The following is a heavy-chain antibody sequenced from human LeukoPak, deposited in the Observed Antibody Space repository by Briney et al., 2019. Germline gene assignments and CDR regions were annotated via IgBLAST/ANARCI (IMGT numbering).Heavy chain of an antibody. D-gene: IGHD5-12*01. Sequence: PGGSLRLSCAASGFTFSSYAMTWVRQAPGKGLEWVSAISGSGGSTYYADSVKGLFTISRDNSKNTLYLQMNSLRAEDTAVYYCAKSRYSGYRSVLFDYWGQGTLVTVSS. CDR3: AKSRYSGYRSVLFDY. CDR2: ISGSGGST. CDR1: GFTFSSYA. V-gene: IGHV3-23*01. J-gene: IGHJ4*02.